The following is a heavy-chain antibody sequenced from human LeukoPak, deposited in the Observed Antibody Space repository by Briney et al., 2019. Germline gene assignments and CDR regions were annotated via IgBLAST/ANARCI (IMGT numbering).Heavy chain of an antibody. J-gene: IGHJ5*02. CDR3: ARDGLRFLEYLGFDP. V-gene: IGHV1-18*01. CDR2: ISADNGFT. CDR1: GYTFTSYG. Sequence: GASVKVSCKASGYTFTSYGINWVRQAPGQGLEWMGWISADNGFTASAQNLQGRVTMTTDTSTNTAYMELRSLRSEDTAVYYCARDGLRFLEYLGFDPWGQGTLVTVSS. D-gene: IGHD3-3*01.